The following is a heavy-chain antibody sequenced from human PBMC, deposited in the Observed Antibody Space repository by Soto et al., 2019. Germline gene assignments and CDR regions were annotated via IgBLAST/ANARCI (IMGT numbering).Heavy chain of an antibody. CDR1: GFTVSSNY. D-gene: IGHD3-16*01. Sequence: EVQLVESGGGLVQPGGSLRLSCAASGFTVSSNYMSWVRQAPGKGLEWVSVIYSGDRTDYADSVKGRFTISRDSSKNTLYLQLNSLRAEDTAVYFCARTRVPWMQFCFGGFDSWGQGTLVTVSS. V-gene: IGHV3-66*01. CDR3: ARTRVPWMQFCFGGFDS. CDR2: IYSGDRT. J-gene: IGHJ4*02.